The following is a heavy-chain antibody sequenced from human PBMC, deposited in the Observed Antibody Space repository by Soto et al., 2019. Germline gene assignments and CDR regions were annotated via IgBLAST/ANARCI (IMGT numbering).Heavy chain of an antibody. D-gene: IGHD3-10*01. CDR3: ARQYYYGSGRQIDY. CDR2: IFSSGGT. Sequence: WGWIRQPPGRGLDWVGSIFSSGGTYYNPSLKSRVTISVDTSNNQFSLKLSSVTAADTAVYYCARQYYYGSGRQIDYWGQGTLVTVSS. J-gene: IGHJ4*02. V-gene: IGHV4-39*01.